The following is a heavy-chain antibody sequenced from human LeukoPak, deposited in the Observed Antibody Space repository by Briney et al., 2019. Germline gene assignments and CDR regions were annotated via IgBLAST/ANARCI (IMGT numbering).Heavy chain of an antibody. J-gene: IGHJ6*02. CDR2: ISYDGSNK. CDR1: GFTFGSYG. V-gene: IGHV3-30*18. CDR3: AKGSYYYVSSGSVMDV. D-gene: IGHD3-22*01. Sequence: GGSLRLSCAASGFTFGSYGMHWVRQAPGKGLEWVAVISYDGSNKYSADSVKGRFTISRDNSKNTLYLQMNSLRAEDTAVYYCAKGSYYYVSSGSVMDVWGQGTTVTVSS.